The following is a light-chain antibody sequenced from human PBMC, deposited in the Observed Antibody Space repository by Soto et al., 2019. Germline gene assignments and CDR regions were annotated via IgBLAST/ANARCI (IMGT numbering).Light chain of an antibody. J-gene: IGKJ1*01. CDR1: QSVSGW. V-gene: IGKV1-5*01. Sequence: DIQMTQSPSTVSASVGDTVTVTCRASQSVSGWLAWYQQKPGEAPKLLIYDASALPRGVPSRFSGSGTGTKFTRTIASLQPDDFATYYSQQYETFSGTFGPGTKVDIK. CDR3: QQYETFSGT. CDR2: DAS.